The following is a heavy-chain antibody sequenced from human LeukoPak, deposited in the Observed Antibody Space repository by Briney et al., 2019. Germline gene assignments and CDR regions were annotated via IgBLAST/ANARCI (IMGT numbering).Heavy chain of an antibody. CDR1: GGSISSYY. D-gene: IGHD3-9*01. V-gene: IGHV4-59*01. Sequence: SETLSLTCTVSGGSISSYYWSWIRQPPGKGLEWIGYIYYSGSTNYNPSLKSRVTISVDTSRNQFSLKLSSVTAADTAVYYCARDAVTGYYPVYYYYGMDVWGKGTTVTVSS. CDR3: ARDAVTGYYPVYYYYGMDV. CDR2: IYYSGST. J-gene: IGHJ6*04.